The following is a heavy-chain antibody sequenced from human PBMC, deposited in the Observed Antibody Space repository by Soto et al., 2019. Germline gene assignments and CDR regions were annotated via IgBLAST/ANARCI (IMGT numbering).Heavy chain of an antibody. J-gene: IGHJ4*02. D-gene: IGHD2-8*02. Sequence: PSETLSLTCTVSGGSISSSDWWSWVRQPPGKGLEWIGEIYHSGSTNYNPSLKSRVTLSVDKSKNQFSLELTSVTAADTAVYYCARDKITGLFDYWGQGTLVTVSS. CDR1: GGSISSSDW. CDR3: ARDKITGLFDY. CDR2: IYHSGST. V-gene: IGHV4-4*02.